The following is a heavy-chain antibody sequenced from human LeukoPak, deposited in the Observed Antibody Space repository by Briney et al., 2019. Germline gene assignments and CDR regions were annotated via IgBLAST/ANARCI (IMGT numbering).Heavy chain of an antibody. D-gene: IGHD6-19*01. CDR2: ISSSGSSI. Sequence: GGSLRLSCAASGFTFSSYEMNWVRQAPGKGLEWVSYISSSGSSIYYADSVKGRFTISRDNAKNSLYLQRDSLRAEDTAVYYCARDGGWGLYFDYWGQGTLVTVSS. CDR1: GFTFSSYE. J-gene: IGHJ4*02. V-gene: IGHV3-48*03. CDR3: ARDGGWGLYFDY.